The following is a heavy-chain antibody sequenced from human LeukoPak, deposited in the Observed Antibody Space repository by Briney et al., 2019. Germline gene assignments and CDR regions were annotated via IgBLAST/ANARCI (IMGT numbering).Heavy chain of an antibody. J-gene: IGHJ4*02. D-gene: IGHD1-26*01. Sequence: GASVKVSCKASGYTFTSYGISWVRQAPGQGLEWTGWINPNSGGTNYAQKFQGRVTMTRDTSISTAYMELSRLRSDDTAVYYCARDIVGATTVPFDYWGQGTLVTVSS. CDR2: INPNSGGT. CDR3: ARDIVGATTVPFDY. CDR1: GYTFTSYG. V-gene: IGHV1-2*02.